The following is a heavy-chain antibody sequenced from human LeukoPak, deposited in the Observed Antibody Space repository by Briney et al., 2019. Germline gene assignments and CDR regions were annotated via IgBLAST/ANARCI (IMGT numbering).Heavy chain of an antibody. CDR2: INWDGDST. CDR1: GFTFDYYT. CDR3: ANLRGDHDDY. J-gene: IGHJ4*02. V-gene: IGHV3-43*01. Sequence: GGSLRLSCAASGFTFDYYTMQGVRQAPGKGLEGGSHINWDGDSTYYADSVKGRFTISRDNSKNSLYLQMNSLRTEDTALYYCANLRGDHDDYWGKGPLVPVSP. D-gene: IGHD3-10*01.